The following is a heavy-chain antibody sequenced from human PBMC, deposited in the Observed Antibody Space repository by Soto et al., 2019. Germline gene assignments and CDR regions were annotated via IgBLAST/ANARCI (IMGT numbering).Heavy chain of an antibody. CDR3: ARDNIVGAYFFDY. CDR1: GFTFSNYY. CDR2: ISSDGAST. D-gene: IGHD1-26*01. Sequence: GSLRLSCAASGFTFSNYYMHWVRQAPGKGPVWVSRISSDGASTTYADSVKGRFTISRDNAKNTLYLQVSSLRADDTAVYYCARDNIVGAYFFDYWGQGALVTVSS. V-gene: IGHV3-74*01. J-gene: IGHJ4*02.